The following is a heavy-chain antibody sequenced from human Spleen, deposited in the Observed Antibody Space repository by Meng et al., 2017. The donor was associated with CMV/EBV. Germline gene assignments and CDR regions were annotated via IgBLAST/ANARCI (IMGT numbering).Heavy chain of an antibody. D-gene: IGHD2-15*01. J-gene: IGHJ5*02. CDR2: ISYDSVQK. Sequence: GGSLRLSCVGSGFDFKNYPFHWVRQAPGGGLEWLALISYDSVQKVYRESVRGRFIVSRDNSRNSVYVQMNSLRYEDSGVYFCAREEAVVAAAFDPWGQGTLVTVSS. CDR3: AREEAVVAAAFDP. V-gene: IGHV3-30-3*01. CDR1: GFDFKNYP.